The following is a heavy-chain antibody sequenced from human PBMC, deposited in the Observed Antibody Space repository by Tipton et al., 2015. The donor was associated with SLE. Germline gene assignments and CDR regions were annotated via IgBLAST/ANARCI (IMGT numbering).Heavy chain of an antibody. CDR3: ARHPPAYCGGDCYPKGFDY. CDR1: GGSISSSSYY. J-gene: IGHJ4*02. D-gene: IGHD2-21*01. V-gene: IGHV4-39*01. CDR2: IYYSGST. Sequence: TLSLTCTVSGGSISSSSYYWGWIRQPPGKGLEWIGSIYYSGSTNYNNPSLKSRVTISVDTSKTQFSLKLSSVTAADTAVYYCARHPPAYCGGDCYPKGFDYWGQGTLVTVSS.